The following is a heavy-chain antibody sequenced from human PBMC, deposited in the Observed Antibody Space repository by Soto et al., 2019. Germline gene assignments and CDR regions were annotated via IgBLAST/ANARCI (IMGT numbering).Heavy chain of an antibody. D-gene: IGHD3-16*02. CDR2: MNPNSGNT. CDR3: ARVVSAVLREYYDYIWGSYRQDAFDI. J-gene: IGHJ3*02. V-gene: IGHV1-8*01. CDR1: GYTFTSYD. Sequence: ASVKVSCKASGYTFTSYDINWVRQATGQGLEWMGWMNPNSGNTGYAQKFQGRVTMTRNTSISTAYMELSSLRSEDTAVYYCARVVSAVLREYYDYIWGSYRQDAFDIWGQGTMVTVSS.